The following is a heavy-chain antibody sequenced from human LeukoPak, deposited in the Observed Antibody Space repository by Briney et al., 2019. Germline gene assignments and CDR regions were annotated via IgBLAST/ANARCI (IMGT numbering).Heavy chain of an antibody. V-gene: IGHV1-46*01. J-gene: IGHJ6*04. Sequence: ASVKVSCKASVYTFTSYYMHWVRQAPGQGLEWMGIINPSGGSTSYAQKFQGRVTMTRDTSTSTVYMELSSMRSEDTAVYYCARDLDCSGGSCYTRSYYYYGMDVWGKGTTVTVSS. CDR1: VYTFTSYY. CDR2: INPSGGST. CDR3: ARDLDCSGGSCYTRSYYYYGMDV. D-gene: IGHD2-15*01.